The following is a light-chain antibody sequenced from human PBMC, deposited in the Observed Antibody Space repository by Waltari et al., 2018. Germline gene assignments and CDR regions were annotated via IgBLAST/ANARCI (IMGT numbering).Light chain of an antibody. CDR1: SSYVGGYNY. CDR3: SSYISSSTLEL. CDR2: DVS. J-gene: IGLJ2*01. Sequence: QSALTQPASVSGSPGQSITISCTGTSSYVGGYNYVSWYQQHPGKAPKLMIYDVSNRPSGVSNLFSGSKTGNTASLTISGLQAEDDADYYCSSYISSSTLELFGGGTSLTVL. V-gene: IGLV2-14*03.